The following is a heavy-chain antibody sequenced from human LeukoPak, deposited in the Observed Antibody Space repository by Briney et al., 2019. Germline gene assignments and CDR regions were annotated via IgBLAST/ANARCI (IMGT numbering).Heavy chain of an antibody. CDR2: ISYDGSNK. CDR1: GFTFSSYG. D-gene: IGHD2-15*01. Sequence: PGRSLRLSCAASGFTFSSYGMHWVRQAPGKGLEWVAVISYDGSNKYYADPVKGRFTISRDNSKNTLYLQMNSLRVEDTAVYYCAKDRTHCSGGSCYGMDVWGQGTTVTVSS. CDR3: AKDRTHCSGGSCYGMDV. J-gene: IGHJ6*02. V-gene: IGHV3-30*18.